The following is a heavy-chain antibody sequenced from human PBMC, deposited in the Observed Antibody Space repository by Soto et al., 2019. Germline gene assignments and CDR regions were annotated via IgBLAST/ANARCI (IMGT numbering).Heavy chain of an antibody. CDR3: ARTYSSSYSRYPVYYGMDV. Sequence: ASETLSLTCTVSVDSISSYFWSWIRQPPGKGLEWIGCVYHSGSTNYSPSLKRRVSISVDTSKNQFSLRLTSVTAADTAVYYCARTYSSSYSRYPVYYGMDVWGQGTTVTVSS. V-gene: IGHV4-59*01. D-gene: IGHD3-22*01. CDR1: VDSISSYF. CDR2: VYHSGST. J-gene: IGHJ6*02.